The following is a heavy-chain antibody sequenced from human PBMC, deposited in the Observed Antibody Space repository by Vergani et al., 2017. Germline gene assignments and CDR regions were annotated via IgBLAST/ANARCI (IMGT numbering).Heavy chain of an antibody. J-gene: IGHJ6*02. CDR1: GGSISSGDYY. CDR3: ARVGVVXGVSYYYYYYGMDV. V-gene: IGHV4-30-4*08. CDR2: IYYSGST. Sequence: QVQLQESGPGLVKPSQTLSLTCTVSGGSISSGDYYWSWIRQPPGTGLEWIGYIYYSGSTYYNPSLKSRVTISVDTSKNQFSLKLSSVTAADTAVYYCARVGVVXGVSYYYYYYGMDVWGQGTTVTVSS. D-gene: IGHD3-10*01.